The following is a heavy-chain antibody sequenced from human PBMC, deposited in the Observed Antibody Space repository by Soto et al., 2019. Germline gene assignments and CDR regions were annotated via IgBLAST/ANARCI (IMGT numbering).Heavy chain of an antibody. CDR1: GFTVSSNY. Sequence: GGSLRLSCAASGFTVSSNYMNWVRQAPGKGLEWVSVLYSGGGTYYADSVKGRFTISRDNSKNTLYLQMDSLRAEDTAVYYCARLSFSAERPGMDVWGQGTTVTVSS. CDR3: ARLSFSAERPGMDV. J-gene: IGHJ6*02. V-gene: IGHV3-66*04. D-gene: IGHD2-2*01. CDR2: LYSGGGT.